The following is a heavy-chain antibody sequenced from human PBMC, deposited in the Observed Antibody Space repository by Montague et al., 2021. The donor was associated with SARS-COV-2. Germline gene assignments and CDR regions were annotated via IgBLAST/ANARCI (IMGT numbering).Heavy chain of an antibody. J-gene: IGHJ6*02. CDR2: IDNDGSSS. V-gene: IGHV3-74*01. CDR1: GFTFRSHW. CDR3: TRGAGITIFGDLSFEGDYFYTMDV. Sequence: SPRLSCAASGFTFRSHWMHWVRQVPEKGLVWVSRIDNDGSSSSYADSVKGRFTIPRDNAKNTLDLQMNSLRVEDTAVYYCTRGAGITIFGDLSFEGDYFYTMDVWGQGTAVTVSS. D-gene: IGHD3-3*01.